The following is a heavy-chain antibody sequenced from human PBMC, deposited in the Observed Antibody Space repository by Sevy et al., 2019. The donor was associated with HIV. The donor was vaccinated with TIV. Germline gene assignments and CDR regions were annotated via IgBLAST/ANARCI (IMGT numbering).Heavy chain of an antibody. CDR2: ISSSGSTI. V-gene: IGHV3-48*03. CDR3: ARGTYGDYVGWFDP. CDR1: GFTFSSYE. J-gene: IGHJ5*02. D-gene: IGHD4-17*01. Sequence: GGSLRLSCAASGFTFSSYEMNWVRQAPGKGLEWVSYISSSGSTIYYADSVKGRFTISRDNAKNSLYLQMNSLRADTAVYYCARGTYGDYVGWFDPWGQGTLVTVSS.